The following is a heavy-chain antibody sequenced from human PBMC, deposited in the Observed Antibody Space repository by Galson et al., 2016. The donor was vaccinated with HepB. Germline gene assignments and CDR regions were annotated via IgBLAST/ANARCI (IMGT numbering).Heavy chain of an antibody. CDR3: VRGGDFWSGYPDH. D-gene: IGHD3-3*01. V-gene: IGHV5-10-1*01. CDR1: GYSFASYW. Sequence: QSGAEVKKPGESLKISCKGSGYSFASYWISWVRQMPGKGLEWMGRIDPTESYVNYSPSFQGHVTISADKSISTAYLQWSSRKASDTAMYFCVRGGDFWSGYPDHWGQGTLVTVSS. CDR2: IDPTESYV. J-gene: IGHJ4*02.